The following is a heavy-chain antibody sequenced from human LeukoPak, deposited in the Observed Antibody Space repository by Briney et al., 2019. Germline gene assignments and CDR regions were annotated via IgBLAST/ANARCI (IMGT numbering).Heavy chain of an antibody. V-gene: IGHV1-18*01. Sequence: ASMKVSCKASGYTFTSYGISWVRQAPGQGLEWMGWISAYNGNTNYAQKLQGRVTMTTDTSTSTAYMELRSLRSDDTAVYYCARDLNRNVLRFLEWLPRFDYWGQGTLVTVSS. CDR3: ARDLNRNVLRFLEWLPRFDY. J-gene: IGHJ4*02. D-gene: IGHD3-3*01. CDR1: GYTFTSYG. CDR2: ISAYNGNT.